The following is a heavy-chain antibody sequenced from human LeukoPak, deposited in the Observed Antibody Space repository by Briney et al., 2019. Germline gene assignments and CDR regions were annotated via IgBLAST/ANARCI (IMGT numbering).Heavy chain of an antibody. CDR2: ITGGGDGT. CDR3: AKGAATGSVDWFDP. Sequence: PGGSLRLSCAASGFIFSSYAMMWVRQAPGKGLEWVPSITGGGDGTYYADSVEGRFAISRDNSKNTLYLHMNSLRAEDTAVYYCAKGAATGSVDWFDPWGQGTVVTVSS. CDR1: GFIFSSYA. D-gene: IGHD6-13*01. V-gene: IGHV3-23*01. J-gene: IGHJ5*02.